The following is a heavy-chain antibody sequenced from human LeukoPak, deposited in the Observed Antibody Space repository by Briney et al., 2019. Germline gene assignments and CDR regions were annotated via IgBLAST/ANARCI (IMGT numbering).Heavy chain of an antibody. V-gene: IGHV6-1*01. Sequence: SQTLSLTCAISGDIVSSNSAAWNWIRQSPSRGLEWLGRTYYRSKWYNDYAVSVKSRITINPDTSKNQFSLQLNSVTPEDTAVYYCARGNDFWSGYWYYFDYWGQGTLVTVSS. J-gene: IGHJ4*02. CDR2: TYYRSKWYN. CDR1: GDIVSSNSAA. CDR3: ARGNDFWSGYWYYFDY. D-gene: IGHD3-3*01.